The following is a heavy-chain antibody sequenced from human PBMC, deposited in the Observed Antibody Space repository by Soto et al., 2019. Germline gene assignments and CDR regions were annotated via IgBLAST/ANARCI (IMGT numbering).Heavy chain of an antibody. J-gene: IGHJ4*02. CDR2: FSAGGSR. V-gene: IGHV3-23*01. D-gene: IGHD6-19*01. CDR1: GFTVSSSA. Sequence: EVQLLESGGGLVQPGGSLRLSCAASGFTVSSSAMICVRQAPGKGLEWVATFSAGGSRYYADSVKGRFTISRNSSQNTLYLQMNGLRAEDTALYYCAKDRGSGGIVAGTPDYWGQGTLVTVSS. CDR3: AKDRGSGGIVAGTPDY.